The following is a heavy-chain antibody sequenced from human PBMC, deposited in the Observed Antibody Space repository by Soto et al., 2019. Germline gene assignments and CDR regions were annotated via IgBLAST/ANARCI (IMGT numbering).Heavy chain of an antibody. CDR3: ARESDH. J-gene: IGHJ4*02. Sequence: GGSLRLSCAASGFTFSSYAMSWVRQAPRKGLEWVSTISGSGGGTYYADSMKGRFTISRDNSKNTLYLQMYSLRVEDTAVYYCARESDHWGQETLVTVSS. CDR1: GFTFSSYA. CDR2: ISGSGGGT. V-gene: IGHV3-23*01.